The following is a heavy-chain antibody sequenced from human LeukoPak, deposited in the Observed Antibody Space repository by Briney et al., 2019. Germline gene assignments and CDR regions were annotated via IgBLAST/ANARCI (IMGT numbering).Heavy chain of an antibody. Sequence: ASVKVSCKASGYTFTSYAMYWVRQAPGQRLEWMGWINAGNGNTKYSQKFQGRVTITRDTSASTAYMELSSLRSEDTAVYYCARVVPAALRTSGAFDIWGQGTMVTVSS. V-gene: IGHV1-3*01. CDR1: GYTFTSYA. CDR3: ARVVPAALRTSGAFDI. J-gene: IGHJ3*02. CDR2: INAGNGNT. D-gene: IGHD2-2*01.